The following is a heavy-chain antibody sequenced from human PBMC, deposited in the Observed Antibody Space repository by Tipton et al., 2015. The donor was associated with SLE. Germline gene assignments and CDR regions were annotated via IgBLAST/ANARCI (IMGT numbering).Heavy chain of an antibody. J-gene: IGHJ4*02. V-gene: IGHV3-23*01. CDR2: ISGSGSST. D-gene: IGHD3-22*01. CDR3: AHRGTSSGYYYYFDY. CDR1: GFTFSNYA. Sequence: GSLRLSCTVSGFTFSNYAMSWVRQAPGKGLEWVSGISGSGSSTYYADSLKGRFTISRDNSKNTLYLQMNSLRAEDTAVYYCAHRGTSSGYYYYFDYWGQGTLVTVSS.